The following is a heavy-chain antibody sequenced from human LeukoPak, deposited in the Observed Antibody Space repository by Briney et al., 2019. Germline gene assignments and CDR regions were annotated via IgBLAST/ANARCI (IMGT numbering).Heavy chain of an antibody. CDR1: GFTFSSYT. CDR3: ARTANFAAGYYIDY. V-gene: IGHV3-21*01. Sequence: GGSLRLSCAASGFTFSSYTMSWVRQAPGKWLEWVSSISGSSRHKYYADSVKCRFTISTDNAKNSLYLQMNSLRAEDTAVYYCARTANFAAGYYIDYWGQGTLVTVSS. CDR2: ISGSSRHK. D-gene: IGHD6-13*01. J-gene: IGHJ4*02.